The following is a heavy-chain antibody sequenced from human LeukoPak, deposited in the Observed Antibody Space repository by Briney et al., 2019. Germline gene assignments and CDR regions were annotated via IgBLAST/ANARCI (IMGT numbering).Heavy chain of an antibody. CDR1: GYSFTSYW. J-gene: IGHJ5*02. CDR2: IYPGDSDT. V-gene: IGHV5-51*01. D-gene: IGHD3-10*01. Sequence: HGESLKISCKGSGYSFTSYWIGWVRPMPGKGLEWMGIIYPGDSDTRYSPSFQGQVTISADKSINTAYLQWSSLKASDTAMYYCARLRGLWFGELQYWFDPWGQGTLVTVSS. CDR3: ARLRGLWFGELQYWFDP.